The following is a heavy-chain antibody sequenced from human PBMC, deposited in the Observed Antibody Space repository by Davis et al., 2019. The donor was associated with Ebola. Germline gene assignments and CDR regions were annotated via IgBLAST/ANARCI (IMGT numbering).Heavy chain of an antibody. CDR3: TLVGASGRAY. CDR2: MKCNSDGGTA. Sequence: GGSLRLSCATSGFTFRDAWMSWVRQAPGKGLELVGRMKCNSDGGTADYAAPMKGRYTISRDDSKNTLYLEITSLKTEDTAMYYCTLVGASGRAYWGRGTLVTVSS. D-gene: IGHD1-26*01. CDR1: GFTFRDAW. V-gene: IGHV3-15*01. J-gene: IGHJ4*02.